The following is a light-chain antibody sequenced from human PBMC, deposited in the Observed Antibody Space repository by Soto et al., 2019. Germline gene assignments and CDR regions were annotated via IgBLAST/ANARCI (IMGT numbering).Light chain of an antibody. V-gene: IGLV1-44*01. CDR1: SSNIGSNT. CDR3: SSFTGTSYV. CDR2: SNN. Sequence: QSVLTQPPSASGTPGQMVTISCSGSSSNIGSNTVNWYQQLPGTAPKFLIYSNNQRPSGVPDRFSGSKSGTSASLAISGLQSEDEADYYCSSFTGTSYVFGTGTKVTVL. J-gene: IGLJ1*01.